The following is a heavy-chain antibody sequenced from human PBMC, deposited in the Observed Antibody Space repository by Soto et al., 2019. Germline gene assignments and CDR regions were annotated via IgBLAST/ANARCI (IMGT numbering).Heavy chain of an antibody. J-gene: IGHJ6*02. D-gene: IGHD3-16*01. CDR1: GFTVSSNY. CDR3: AKSMGGESYYYGMDV. V-gene: IGHV3-66*01. CDR2: IYSGGST. Sequence: GGSLRLSCAASGFTVSSNYMSWVRQAPGKGLEWVSVIYSGGSTYYADSVKGRFTISRDNSKNTLYLQTNSLRAEDTAVYYCAKSMGGESYYYGMDVWGQGTTVTVSS.